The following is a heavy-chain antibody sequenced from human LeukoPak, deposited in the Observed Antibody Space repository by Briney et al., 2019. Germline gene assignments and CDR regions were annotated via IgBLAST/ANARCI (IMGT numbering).Heavy chain of an antibody. V-gene: IGHV3-74*01. Sequence: GGSLRLSCAASGFTFTTYWMHWVRQAPGKGLVWVSHINSDGSITSYADSVKGRYTISRDNAKNMLYLQMNSLSAEDTAVYYCARDAVDTANAVWGQGTTVTVSS. CDR3: ARDAVDTANAV. D-gene: IGHD5-18*01. CDR2: INSDGSIT. CDR1: GFTFTTYW. J-gene: IGHJ6*02.